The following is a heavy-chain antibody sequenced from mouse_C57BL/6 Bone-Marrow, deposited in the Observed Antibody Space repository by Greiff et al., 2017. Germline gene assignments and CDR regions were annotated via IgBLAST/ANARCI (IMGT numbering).Heavy chain of an antibody. CDR1: GFTFSSYG. D-gene: IGHD2-10*01. CDR3: ARDLLLLLYWYFDV. V-gene: IGHV5-6*01. J-gene: IGHJ1*03. CDR2: ISSGGSYT. Sequence: EVMLVESGGDLVKPGGSLKLSCAASGFTFSSYGMSWVRQTPDKRLEWVATISSGGSYTYYPDSVKGRFTISRDNAKNTLYLQMSSLKSEDTAMYYCARDLLLLLYWYFDVWGTGTTVTVSS.